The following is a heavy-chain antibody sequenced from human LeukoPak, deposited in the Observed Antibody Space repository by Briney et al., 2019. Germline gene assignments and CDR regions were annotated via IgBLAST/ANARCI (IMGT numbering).Heavy chain of an antibody. CDR3: ARDLYGDYGNNWFDP. CDR1: GFTFSSYS. V-gene: IGHV3-21*01. CDR2: ISSSNSYI. Sequence: GGSLRLSCAASGFTFSSYSMNWVRQAPGKGLEWVSSISSSNSYIYYADSVKGRFTISRDNAKNSLYLQMNSLRAEDTAVYYCARDLYGDYGNNWFDPWGQGTLVTVSS. D-gene: IGHD4-17*01. J-gene: IGHJ5*02.